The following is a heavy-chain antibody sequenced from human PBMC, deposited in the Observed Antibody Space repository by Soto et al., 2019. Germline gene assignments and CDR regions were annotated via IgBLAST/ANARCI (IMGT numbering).Heavy chain of an antibody. V-gene: IGHV3-15*07. CDR2: IKSKTVGETT. CDR1: GIPFSNLY. D-gene: IGHD2-2*01. CDR3: TTDNCRSSTCYLNF. Sequence: GGSLRLPCAAAGIPFSNLYINWVRQAPGKGLEWVGRIKSKTVGETTDYSAPVKGRFALSRDDSKNTVSLQMNSLKSEDTAIYYCTTDNCRSSTCYLNFWGQGALVTVSS. J-gene: IGHJ4*02.